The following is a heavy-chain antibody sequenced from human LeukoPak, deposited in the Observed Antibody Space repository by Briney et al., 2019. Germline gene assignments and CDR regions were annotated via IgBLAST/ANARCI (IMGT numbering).Heavy chain of an antibody. V-gene: IGHV4-59*01. CDR1: GGSINNYY. D-gene: IGHD5-18*01. Sequence: SSETLSLTCTVSGGSINNYYWRWIRQPPRKGLEWIGYVYYSGSTNYNPSLKSRVTMSVDTSKNQFSLNLSSVTAADTAVYYCARVERGHGYSYAYLSYYFYYMDVWGKGTTVTVSS. CDR2: VYYSGST. CDR3: ARVERGHGYSYAYLSYYFYYMDV. J-gene: IGHJ6*03.